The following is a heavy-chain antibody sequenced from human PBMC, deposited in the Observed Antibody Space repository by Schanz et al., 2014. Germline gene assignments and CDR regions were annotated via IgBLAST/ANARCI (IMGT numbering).Heavy chain of an antibody. CDR2: INTGVNT. Sequence: EVQLLESGGGLVQPGGSLRLSCAASGFTFGDYAMTWVRQAPGKGLEWVSAINTGVNTYYADSVRGRFTMSRDNSKNTLYLQMNSLRAGDAAVYYCAKGRFGELSAFDIWGQGTRVTVSS. D-gene: IGHD3-10*01. CDR1: GFTFGDYA. CDR3: AKGRFGELSAFDI. J-gene: IGHJ3*02. V-gene: IGHV3-23*01.